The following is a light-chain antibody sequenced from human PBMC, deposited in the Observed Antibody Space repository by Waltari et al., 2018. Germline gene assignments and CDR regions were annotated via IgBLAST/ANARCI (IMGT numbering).Light chain of an antibody. CDR2: DAS. J-gene: IGKJ2*02. CDR1: QSVGNY. CDR3: QQRSISCT. V-gene: IGKV3-11*01. Sequence: ILLTQSPDTLTSSPGERATLSCWASQSVGNYLAWYQQKPGQAPRLLIYDASKRATGIPARFSGSGSGTDFTLTISSLEPEDFAVYYCQQRSISCTFGLGTRLEI.